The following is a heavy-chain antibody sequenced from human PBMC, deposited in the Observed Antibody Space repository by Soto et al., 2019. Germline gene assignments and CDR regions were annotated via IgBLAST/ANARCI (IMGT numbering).Heavy chain of an antibody. CDR3: VRDYYDTSGYPNTFDM. CDR2: IGSRTSDI. J-gene: IGHJ3*02. Sequence: WGSLRLSCSASGFTRSRHTMNWFRQAPGKGLEWVSFIGSRTSDIYYADSVKGRFTISRDNAKNSLYLDLTRLRAEDTAVYFCVRDYYDTSGYPNTFDMWGQGTMVTVSS. D-gene: IGHD3-22*01. V-gene: IGHV3-21*01. CDR1: GFTRSRHT.